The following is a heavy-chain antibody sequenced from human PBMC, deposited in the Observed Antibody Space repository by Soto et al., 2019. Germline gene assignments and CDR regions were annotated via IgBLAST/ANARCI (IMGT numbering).Heavy chain of an antibody. Sequence: QVQVVESGGGVVQPGRSLRLSCAASGFTFSNYGMHWVRQAPGKGLDWVAVISYDGMNIYYADSVKGRFTISRDNSKNTLYLQMSNLSPEETAVYYCARDTQNYIDSSGYSDWYFDLWGRGTLVTVSS. J-gene: IGHJ2*01. CDR1: GFTFSNYG. D-gene: IGHD3-22*01. V-gene: IGHV3-30*03. CDR3: ARDTQNYIDSSGYSDWYFDL. CDR2: ISYDGMNI.